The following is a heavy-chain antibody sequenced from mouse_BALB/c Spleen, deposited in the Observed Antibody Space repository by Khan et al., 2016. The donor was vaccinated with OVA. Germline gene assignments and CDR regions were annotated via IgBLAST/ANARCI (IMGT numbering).Heavy chain of an antibody. CDR2: INTHSGVP. D-gene: IGHD2-12*01. CDR3: ARGGAAYYRSDVGALDY. Sequence: QIQLVQSGPELKKPGETVRISCKASGYTFTTAGMQWVQKMPGKGLKWIGWINTHSGVPKYAEDFKGRFAFSLETYASTVYLQITNLKNEDTATYFCARGGAAYYRSDVGALDYGGQGTSVTVSS. J-gene: IGHJ4*01. V-gene: IGHV9-4*02. CDR1: GYTFTTAG.